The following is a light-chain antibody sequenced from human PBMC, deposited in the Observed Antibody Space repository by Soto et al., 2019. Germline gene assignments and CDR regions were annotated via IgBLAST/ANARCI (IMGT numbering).Light chain of an antibody. CDR2: ETS. CDR1: SSDVGTYTL. J-gene: IGLJ1*01. Sequence: QSVLTQPASVSGSPGQSITISCTGTSSDVGTYTLVSWYQQHPDKAPKLMIYETSKRPSGVSNRFSGSKSGNTASLTLSGLQAEDEADYYCCSFAGSSTYVFGTGTKVTVL. V-gene: IGLV2-23*01. CDR3: CSFAGSSTYV.